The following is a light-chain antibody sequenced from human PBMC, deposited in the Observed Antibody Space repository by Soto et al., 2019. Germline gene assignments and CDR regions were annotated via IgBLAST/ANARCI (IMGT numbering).Light chain of an antibody. J-gene: IGLJ3*02. CDR2: EVN. V-gene: IGLV2-8*01. Sequence: QSALTQPASASGSPGQSVTISCTGTSSDVGAYNYVSWYQQYPGKAPKLMIYEVNKRPSGVPDRFSGSKSGNTASLTVSGLQAEDEADYHCTSYASSSIRVFGAGTKVTVL. CDR3: TSYASSSIRV. CDR1: SSDVGAYNY.